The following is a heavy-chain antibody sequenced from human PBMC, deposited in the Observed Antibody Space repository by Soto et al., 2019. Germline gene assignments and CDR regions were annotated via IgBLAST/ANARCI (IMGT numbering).Heavy chain of an antibody. Sequence: SETLSLTCTVSGGSISSYYWSWIRQPPGKGLEWIGYIYYSGSTNYNPSLKSRVTISVDTSKNQFSLKLSSVTAADTAVYYCARAREDYYYDSSGYYNDYWGKGTLVTVSS. J-gene: IGHJ4*02. V-gene: IGHV4-59*01. CDR2: IYYSGST. CDR1: GGSISSYY. D-gene: IGHD3-22*01. CDR3: ARAREDYYYDSSGYYNDY.